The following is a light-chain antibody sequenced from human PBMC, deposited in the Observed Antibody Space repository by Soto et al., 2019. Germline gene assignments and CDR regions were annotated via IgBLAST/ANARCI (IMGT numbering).Light chain of an antibody. CDR3: CSSAPESTYV. CDR2: KGT. J-gene: IGLJ1*01. V-gene: IGLV2-23*01. Sequence: QSVLAQPASVSGSPGQSITISCTGTDSVVGAYNSVSWYQQHPHKAPRLIIYKGTRRPSGISYRFSGSTSGNAASLTISALQADDEADYFCCSSAPESTYVFGTGTKGTVL. CDR1: DSVVGAYNS.